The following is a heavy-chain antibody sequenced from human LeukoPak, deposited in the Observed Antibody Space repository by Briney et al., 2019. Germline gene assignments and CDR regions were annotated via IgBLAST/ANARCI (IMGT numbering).Heavy chain of an antibody. CDR2: IRYDGSNK. Sequence: PGGSLRLSCAASGFTFSSYGMHWVRQAPGKGLEWVAFIRYDGSNKYYADSVKGRFTISGDNSKNTLYLQMNSLRAEDTAVYYCAKLARSYGDYLSDYWGQGTLVTVSS. CDR3: AKLARSYGDYLSDY. CDR1: GFTFSSYG. V-gene: IGHV3-30*02. D-gene: IGHD4-17*01. J-gene: IGHJ4*02.